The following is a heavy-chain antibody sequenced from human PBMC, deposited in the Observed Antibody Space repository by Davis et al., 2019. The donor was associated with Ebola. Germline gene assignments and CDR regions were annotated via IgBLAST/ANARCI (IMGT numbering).Heavy chain of an antibody. CDR1: GYSFTAFF. CDR3: GISGPVYCSETSCYRPQYYYGVDV. V-gene: IGHV1-2*02. D-gene: IGHD2-2*01. Sequence: ASVKVSCKASGYSFTAFFIHWVRQAPGQGLEWMGWINPNNGATNYAENFQGRVTMTRDTPLTTAYEELTSLRSNDTAVYYCGISGPVYCSETSCYRPQYYYGVDVWGQGTTVTVSS. CDR2: INPNNGAT. J-gene: IGHJ6*02.